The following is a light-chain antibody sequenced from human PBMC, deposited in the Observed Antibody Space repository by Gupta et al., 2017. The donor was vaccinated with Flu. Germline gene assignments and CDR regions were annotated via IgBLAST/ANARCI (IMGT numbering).Light chain of an antibody. V-gene: IGKV3-20*01. Sequence: IVLTQSPGTLPLSPGERATLSCRASQSVSSSYLAWYQQKPGQAPMLLIYGASSRATGIPDRCSGSGSGTDFTLTISRLEPEDFSLYYRQQYWSPLTFGQGTKVEIK. J-gene: IGKJ1*01. CDR2: GAS. CDR3: QQYWSPLT. CDR1: QSVSSSY.